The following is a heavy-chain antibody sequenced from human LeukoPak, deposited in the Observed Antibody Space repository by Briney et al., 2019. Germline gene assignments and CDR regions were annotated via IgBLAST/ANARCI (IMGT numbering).Heavy chain of an antibody. V-gene: IGHV1-2*02. CDR1: GYTFTGYY. D-gene: IGHD4/OR15-4a*01. CDR2: INPNSGGT. CDR3: ARAPRMVITPIYFDY. J-gene: IGHJ4*02. Sequence: GASVKVSCKASGYTFTGYYMHWVRQAPGQGLEWMGWINPNSGGTNSAQKFQGRVTMTSDTSISTAYMELSRLRSDGTALYYCARAPRMVITPIYFDYWGQGTLVTVSS.